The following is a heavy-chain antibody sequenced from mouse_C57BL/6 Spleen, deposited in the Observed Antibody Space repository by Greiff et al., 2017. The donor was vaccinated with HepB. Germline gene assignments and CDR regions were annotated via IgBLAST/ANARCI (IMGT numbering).Heavy chain of an antibody. Sequence: VQLQQPGAELVKPGASVKLSCKASGYTFTSYWMHWVKQRPGRGLEWIGRIDPNSGGTKYNEKFKSKATLTVDKPSSTAYMQLSSLTSEDSAVYYCAITTVVEDYYAMDYWGQGTSVTGSS. D-gene: IGHD1-1*01. CDR3: AITTVVEDYYAMDY. CDR2: IDPNSGGT. V-gene: IGHV1-72*01. J-gene: IGHJ4*01. CDR1: GYTFTSYW.